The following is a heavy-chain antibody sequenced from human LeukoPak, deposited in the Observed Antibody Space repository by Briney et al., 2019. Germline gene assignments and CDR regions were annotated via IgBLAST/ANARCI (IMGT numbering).Heavy chain of an antibody. J-gene: IGHJ2*01. CDR2: TYYRSKWYN. D-gene: IGHD6-13*01. Sequence: SQTLSLTCAISGDSVSINTAAWDWISPSPSRCLEWLGRTYYRSKWYNDYSVSVKSRITINPATSKNQFCLQLNSVTPEDTAVYYCGRGEYSCSCDFYFDLWGRGTLVTVSS. CDR3: GRGEYSCSCDFYFDL. CDR1: GDSVSINTAA. V-gene: IGHV6-1*01.